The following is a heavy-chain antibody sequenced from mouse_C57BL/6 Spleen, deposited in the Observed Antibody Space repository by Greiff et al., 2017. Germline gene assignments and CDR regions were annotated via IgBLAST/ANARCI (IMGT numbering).Heavy chain of an antibody. CDR1: GYTFTEYT. Sequence: QVQLKESGAELVKPGASVKLSCKASGYTFTEYTIHWVKQRSGQGLEWIGWFYPGSGSIKYNEKFKDKATLTADKSSSTVYMELSRLTSEDSAVYFCARHEDIGTAQATDAMDYWGQGTSVTVSS. CDR3: ARHEDIGTAQATDAMDY. J-gene: IGHJ4*01. CDR2: FYPGSGSI. D-gene: IGHD3-2*02. V-gene: IGHV1-62-2*01.